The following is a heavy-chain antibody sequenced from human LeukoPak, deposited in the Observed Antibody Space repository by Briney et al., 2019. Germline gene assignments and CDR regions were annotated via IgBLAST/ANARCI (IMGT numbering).Heavy chain of an antibody. CDR1: GFTFSSYE. D-gene: IGHD1-26*01. J-gene: IGHJ4*02. CDR2: ISTSGSSI. CDR3: AREATGVVGANDY. V-gene: IGHV3-48*03. Sequence: GGSLRLSCAASGFTFSSYEMNWVRQAPGEGLEWVSYISTSGSSIYYADSVKGRFTISRDDSKNTLYLQMNRLGVEDTAVYYCAREATGVVGANDYWGQGTLVTVSS.